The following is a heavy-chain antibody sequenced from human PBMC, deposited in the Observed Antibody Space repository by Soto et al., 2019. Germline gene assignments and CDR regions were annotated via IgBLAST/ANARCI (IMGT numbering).Heavy chain of an antibody. CDR1: GYSFTSYW. J-gene: IGHJ3*02. CDR3: ARHVIVGATHDAFDI. D-gene: IGHD1-26*01. Sequence: PGESLKISCKGSGYSFTSYWIGWVRQMPGKGLEWMGIIYPGDSDTRYSPSFQGQVTISADKSISTAYLQWSSLKASDTAMYYCARHVIVGATHDAFDIWGQGTMVTVS. V-gene: IGHV5-51*01. CDR2: IYPGDSDT.